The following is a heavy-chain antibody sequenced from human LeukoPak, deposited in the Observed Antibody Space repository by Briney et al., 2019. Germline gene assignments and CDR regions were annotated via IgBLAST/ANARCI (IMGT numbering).Heavy chain of an antibody. J-gene: IGHJ5*02. CDR1: GYTFTDYY. Sequence: GASVKVSCKASGYTFTDYYIHWVRQAPGQGLEWMGRINPKSGGTNYAQKFQGRVTMTRDTSISTAYMELRSLRSDDTAVYYCARDHRSITMVLGGLTWFDPWGQGTLVTVSS. V-gene: IGHV1-2*06. D-gene: IGHD3-10*01. CDR3: ARDHRSITMVLGGLTWFDP. CDR2: INPKSGGT.